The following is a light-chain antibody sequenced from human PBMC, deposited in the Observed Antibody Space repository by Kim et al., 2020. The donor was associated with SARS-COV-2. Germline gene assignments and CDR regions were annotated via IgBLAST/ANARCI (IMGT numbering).Light chain of an antibody. Sequence: LSPGERATLSCRASQSVSSSYLAWYQQKPGQAPRLLIYGASSRATGIPDRFSGSGSGTDFTLTISRLEPEYFAVYYCQQYGSSEYTFGQGTKLEI. J-gene: IGKJ2*01. CDR1: QSVSSSY. V-gene: IGKV3-20*01. CDR3: QQYGSSEYT. CDR2: GAS.